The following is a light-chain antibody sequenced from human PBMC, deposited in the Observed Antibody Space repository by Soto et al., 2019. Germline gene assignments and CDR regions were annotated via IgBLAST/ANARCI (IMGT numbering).Light chain of an antibody. V-gene: IGLV1-40*01. CDR3: HSYDSSMSASV. J-gene: IGLJ1*01. CDR1: LSNIGAGYD. CDR2: GTA. Sequence: QPLLMRPPCAYCDLGLRDTISCTGRLSNIGAGYDVHWYQHLPGPDPKLLCYGTANRPSGVPDRFSGSKAGIPASLAISGLHADKDPDYYSHSYDSSMSASVFGDGTKVTAL.